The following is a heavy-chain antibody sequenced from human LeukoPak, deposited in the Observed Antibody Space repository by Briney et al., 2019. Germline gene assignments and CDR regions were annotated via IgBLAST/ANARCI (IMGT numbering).Heavy chain of an antibody. V-gene: IGHV4-39*01. J-gene: IGHJ4*02. CDR2: AYYSGIT. CDR1: GDSISSNSYY. Sequence: SETLSLTCTVSGDSISSNSYYWGWIRQPPGKGLECIGIAYYSGITYYNPSLKSRVTISVDTSKNQFSLKLSSVTAADTAVYYSARHYHYYGSGSYVDYWGQGTLVTVSS. CDR3: ARHYHYYGSGSYVDY. D-gene: IGHD3-10*01.